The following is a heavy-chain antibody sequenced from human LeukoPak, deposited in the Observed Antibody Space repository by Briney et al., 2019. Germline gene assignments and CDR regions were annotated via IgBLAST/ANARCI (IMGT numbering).Heavy chain of an antibody. J-gene: IGHJ6*03. CDR1: GGSISSYY. CDR3: ARDRVESLDYYYYYYMDV. V-gene: IGHV4-59*01. CDR2: IYYSGST. D-gene: IGHD1-1*01. Sequence: ASETLSLTCTVSGGSISSYYWSWIRQPPGKGLEWIGYIYYSGSTNYNPSLKSRVTISVDTSKNQFSLKLNSVTAADTAVYYCARDRVESLDYYYYYYMDVWGKGTTVTISS.